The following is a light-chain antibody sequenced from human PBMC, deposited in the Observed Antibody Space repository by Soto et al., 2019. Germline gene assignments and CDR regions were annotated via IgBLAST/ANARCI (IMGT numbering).Light chain of an antibody. V-gene: IGLV1-40*01. CDR3: QSYDGSLSGWL. CDR2: GNT. J-gene: IGLJ2*01. Sequence: QAVVTQPPSVSGAPGQRVTISCTGSSSNIGAGYDVHWYQQLPGTAPKLLVHGNTDRPSGVPDRFSGSKSGTSASLAITGLQAEDEADYYCQSYDGSLSGWLFGGGTKLTVL. CDR1: SSNIGAGYD.